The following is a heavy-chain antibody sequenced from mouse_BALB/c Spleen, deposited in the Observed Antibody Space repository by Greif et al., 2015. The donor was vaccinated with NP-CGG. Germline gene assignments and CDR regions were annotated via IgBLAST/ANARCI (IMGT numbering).Heavy chain of an antibody. J-gene: IGHJ4*01. CDR1: GYTFTSYW. Sequence: VQLQQSGAELARPGASVKLSCKASGYTFTSYWMQWVKQRPGQGLEWIGAIYPGDGDTRYTQKFKGKATLTADKSSSTAYMQLSSLASEDSAVYYCARQPDGYHYAMDYWGQGTSVTVSS. D-gene: IGHD2-3*01. V-gene: IGHV1-87*01. CDR3: ARQPDGYHYAMDY. CDR2: IYPGDGDT.